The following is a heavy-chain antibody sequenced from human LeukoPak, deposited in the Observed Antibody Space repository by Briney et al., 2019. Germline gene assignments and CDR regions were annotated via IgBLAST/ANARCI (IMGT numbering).Heavy chain of an antibody. V-gene: IGHV4-34*01. CDR3: ARAVSDSSGSDV. Sequence: PSETLSLTCAVYGGSFSGYYWSWIRQPPGKGLEWIGEINHSGSTNYNPSLKSRVTISVDTSKNQFSLKLSSVTAADTAVYYCARAVSDSSGSDVWGQGTTVTVSS. CDR1: GGSFSGYY. D-gene: IGHD3-22*01. J-gene: IGHJ6*02. CDR2: INHSGST.